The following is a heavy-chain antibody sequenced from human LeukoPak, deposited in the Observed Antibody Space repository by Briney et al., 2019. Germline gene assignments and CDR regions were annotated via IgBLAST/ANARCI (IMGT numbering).Heavy chain of an antibody. Sequence: PSETLSLTCTVSGGSISSSSYYWGWIRQPPGKGLEWIGSIYYSGSTYYNPSLKSRVPISVDTSKNQFSLKLSSVTAADTAVYYCARQAIAVAGTRDLLAFDIWGQGTMVTVSS. CDR2: IYYSGST. J-gene: IGHJ3*02. CDR3: ARQAIAVAGTRDLLAFDI. D-gene: IGHD6-19*01. V-gene: IGHV4-39*01. CDR1: GGSISSSSYY.